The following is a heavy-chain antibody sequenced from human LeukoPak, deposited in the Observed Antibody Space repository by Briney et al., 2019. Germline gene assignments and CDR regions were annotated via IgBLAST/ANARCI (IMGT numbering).Heavy chain of an antibody. D-gene: IGHD1-26*01. CDR3: ARARNSGSYYRDAFDI. CDR1: GGSISSSSYY. V-gene: IGHV4-39*07. CDR2: IYYSGST. Sequence: SETLSLTCTVSGGSISSSSYYWGWIRQPPGKGLEWIGSIYYSGSTYYNPSLKSRVTISVDTSKNQFSLKLSSVTAADTAVYYCARARNSGSYYRDAFDIWGQGTTVTVSS. J-gene: IGHJ3*02.